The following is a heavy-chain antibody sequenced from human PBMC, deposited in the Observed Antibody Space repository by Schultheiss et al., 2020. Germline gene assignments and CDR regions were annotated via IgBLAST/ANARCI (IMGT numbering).Heavy chain of an antibody. J-gene: IGHJ6*02. CDR2: INSDGSST. V-gene: IGHV3-74*01. CDR1: GFTFSSYW. D-gene: IGHD3/OR15-3a*01. Sequence: GGSLRLSCAASGFTFSSYWMHWVRQAPGKGLVWVSRINSDGSSTSYADSVKGRFTISRDNAKNTLYLQMNSLRAEDTAVYYCARGGGLGALFYYYGMDVWGQGTTVNVSS. CDR3: ARGGGLGALFYYYGMDV.